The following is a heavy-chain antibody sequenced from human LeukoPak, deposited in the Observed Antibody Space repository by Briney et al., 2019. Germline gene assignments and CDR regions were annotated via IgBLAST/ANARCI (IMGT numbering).Heavy chain of an antibody. CDR3: ARDKANTMVRGDLDY. V-gene: IGHV3-30*04. CDR1: GFTFSSYA. J-gene: IGHJ4*02. D-gene: IGHD3-10*01. CDR2: ISYDGSNK. Sequence: GGSLRLSCAASGFTFSSYAMHWVRQAPGKGLEWVAVISYDGSNKYYADSVKGRFTISRDNSKNTLYLQMNSLRAEDTAVYYCARDKANTMVRGDLDYWGQGTLVTVSS.